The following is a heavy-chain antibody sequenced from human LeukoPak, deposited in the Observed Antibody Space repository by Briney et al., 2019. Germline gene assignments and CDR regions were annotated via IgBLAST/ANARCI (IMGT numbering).Heavy chain of an antibody. V-gene: IGHV3-23*01. CDR3: AKVMKWSGSYYFDY. CDR1: GFTFSSYA. CDR2: ISGSGGST. Sequence: GRSLRLSCAASGFTFSSYAMSWVRQAPGKGLEWVSAISGSGGSTYYADSVKGRFTISRDNSKNTLYLQMNSLRAEDTAVYYCAKVMKWSGSYYFDYWGQGTLVTVSS. D-gene: IGHD1-26*01. J-gene: IGHJ4*02.